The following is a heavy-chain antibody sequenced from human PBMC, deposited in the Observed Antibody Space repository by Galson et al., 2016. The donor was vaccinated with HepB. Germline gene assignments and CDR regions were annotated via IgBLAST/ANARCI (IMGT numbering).Heavy chain of an antibody. CDR2: VFHSGTT. J-gene: IGHJ5*01. CDR1: VDSISTNF. Sequence: SETLSLTCSVAVDSISTNFWNWVRQSPGKGLEWIGNVFHSGTTNYNPSLKSRLTLSIDTSKSQFSLRLTSVTAADAGVYYCARQSPNYSGSGSPLDSWGQGALVTVSS. CDR3: ARQSPNYSGSGSPLDS. D-gene: IGHD3-10*01. V-gene: IGHV4-59*01.